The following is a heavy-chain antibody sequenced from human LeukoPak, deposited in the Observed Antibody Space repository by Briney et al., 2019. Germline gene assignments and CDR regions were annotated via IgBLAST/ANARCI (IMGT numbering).Heavy chain of an antibody. D-gene: IGHD1-14*01. V-gene: IGHV3-64*01. CDR3: AREAGYIDY. CDR1: GFTFSSYA. Sequence: PGGSLRLSCAASGFTFSSYAMHWVRQAPGKGLESVSAINSNGGSTYYASSVKGRFAISRDNSKNTLYPQMGSLRAEDMAVYYCAREAGYIDYWGQGTLVTVSS. CDR2: INSNGGST. J-gene: IGHJ4*02.